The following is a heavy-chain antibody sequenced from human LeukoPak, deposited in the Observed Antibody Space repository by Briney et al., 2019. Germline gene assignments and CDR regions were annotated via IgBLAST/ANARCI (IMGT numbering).Heavy chain of an antibody. CDR2: ILYDGSNK. V-gene: IGHV3-30*03. J-gene: IGHJ4*02. CDR1: GFTFSSYG. Sequence: GGSLRLSCAASGFTFSSYGMQWIRQAPGKGLEWVAVILYDGSNKYYADSVKGRFTISRDNAKNTLYLQMNSLRVEDTAVYYCATEYSSTWFGGLDYWGQGTLVTVSS. CDR3: ATEYSSTWFGGLDY. D-gene: IGHD2-2*01.